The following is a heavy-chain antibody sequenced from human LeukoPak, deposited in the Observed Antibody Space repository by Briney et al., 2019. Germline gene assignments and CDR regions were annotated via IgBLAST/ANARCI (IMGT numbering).Heavy chain of an antibody. V-gene: IGHV3-11*04. CDR1: GFTFSDYY. CDR3: ATTDFGVGRPEDAFDI. CDR2: ISSSGSTI. D-gene: IGHD3-3*01. Sequence: GGSLRLXCAASGFTFSDYYMSWIRQAPGKGLEWVSYISSSGSTIYYADSVKGRFTISRDNAKNSLYLQMNSLRAEDTAVYYCATTDFGVGRPEDAFDIWGQGTMVTVSS. J-gene: IGHJ3*02.